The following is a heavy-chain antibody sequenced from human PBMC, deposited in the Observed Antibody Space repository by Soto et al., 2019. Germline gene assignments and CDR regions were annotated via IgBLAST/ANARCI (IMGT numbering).Heavy chain of an antibody. D-gene: IGHD2-15*01. CDR2: INHSGST. V-gene: IGHV4-34*01. CDR3: ARVRRYAVYCSGGSCWFDP. CDR1: GGSFSGYY. Sequence: SETLSLTCAVYGGSFSGYYWSWIRQPPGKGLEWIGEINHSGSTNYKPSLKSRVTISVDTSKNQFSLKLSSVTAADTAVYYCARVRRYAVYCSGGSCWFDPWGQGTLVTVSS. J-gene: IGHJ5*02.